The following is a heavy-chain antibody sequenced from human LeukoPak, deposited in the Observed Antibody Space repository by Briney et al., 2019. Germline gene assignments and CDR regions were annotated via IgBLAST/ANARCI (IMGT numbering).Heavy chain of an antibody. CDR3: ARTTEDCSSTSCYQYWFDP. Sequence: SETLSLTCTVSGGSISSYYWSWIRQPPGKELEWIGYIYYSGSTSYNPSLKSRVTMSVDTSKKQISLKVRSVTAADTAVYYCARTTEDCSSTSCYQYWFDPWGQGTLVTVSS. D-gene: IGHD2-2*01. CDR2: IYYSGST. CDR1: GGSISSYY. J-gene: IGHJ5*02. V-gene: IGHV4-59*01.